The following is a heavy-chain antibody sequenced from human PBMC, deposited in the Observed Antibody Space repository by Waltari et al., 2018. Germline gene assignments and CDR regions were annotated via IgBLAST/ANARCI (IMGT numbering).Heavy chain of an antibody. CDR1: GFTFSSYA. CDR2: ISYDGSNK. Sequence: QVQLVESGGGVVQPGRSLRLSCAASGFTFSSYAMHWVRQAPGQGLEWVAVISYDGSNKYYADSVKGRFTISRDNSKNTLYLQMNSLRSEDTAVYYCARDLWYSGPRLGYWGQGTLVTVSS. J-gene: IGHJ4*02. CDR3: ARDLWYSGPRLGY. D-gene: IGHD1-26*01. V-gene: IGHV3-30-3*01.